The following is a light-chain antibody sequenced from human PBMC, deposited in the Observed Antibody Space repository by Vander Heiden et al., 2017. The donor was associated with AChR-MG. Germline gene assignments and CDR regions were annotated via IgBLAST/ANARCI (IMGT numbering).Light chain of an antibody. J-gene: IGKJ4*01. V-gene: IGKV1-5*03. CDR2: KAS. Sequence: DIQMTQSPSTLSASVGDRVTITCRASQSIGSWLAWYRQKPGKAPNFLIYKASNLESGVPSRFSGGGSGTEFTLTISSLQPDDFATYYCQQENSYPITFGGGTKVEI. CDR1: QSIGSW. CDR3: QQENSYPIT.